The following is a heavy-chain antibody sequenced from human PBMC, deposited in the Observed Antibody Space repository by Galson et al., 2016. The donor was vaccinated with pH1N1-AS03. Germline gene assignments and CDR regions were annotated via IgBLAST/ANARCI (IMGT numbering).Heavy chain of an antibody. CDR2: ISYSGFT. CDR3: ARLYDVWSGYPSFDY. Sequence: ETLSLTCTVSGGSITINYWIWIRQPPGKGLEWIGYISYSGFTNYNHSLKSRVTISVDTSKNQFSLKLSSVTAADPAVYFCARLYDVWSGYPSFDYWGQGTLVTVSS. V-gene: IGHV4-59*01. CDR1: GGSITINY. D-gene: IGHD3-3*01. J-gene: IGHJ4*02.